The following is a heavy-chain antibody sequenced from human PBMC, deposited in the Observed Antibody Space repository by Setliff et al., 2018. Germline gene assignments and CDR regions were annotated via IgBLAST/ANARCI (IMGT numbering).Heavy chain of an antibody. J-gene: IGHJ5*01. CDR1: GFTFSSYA. V-gene: IGHV3-23*03. CDR2: IFGGDSST. Sequence: PGGSLGLSCTASGFTFSSYAVSWVRQAPGKGLEWVSTIFGGDSSTYYADSVRGRFTISRDNSRSTLYLQMNSLRAEDTAIYYCAKPQLELRWGFESWGQGTLVTVSS. D-gene: IGHD1-1*01. CDR3: AKPQLELRWGFES.